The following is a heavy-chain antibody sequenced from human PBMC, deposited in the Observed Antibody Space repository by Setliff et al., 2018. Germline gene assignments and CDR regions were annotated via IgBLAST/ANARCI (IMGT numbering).Heavy chain of an antibody. J-gene: IGHJ4*02. Sequence: LRLSCVASGFDFSYYYMSWARQAPGKGLEWVSYIRGSNSYTNYADSVKGRFTISRDNAKNSLYLQMNSLRTDDTALYYCATARRGYQYGSGSLFDDWGQGTLVTVSS. V-gene: IGHV3-11*05. CDR1: GFDFSYYY. CDR2: IRGSNSYT. CDR3: ATARRGYQYGSGSLFDD. D-gene: IGHD3-10*01.